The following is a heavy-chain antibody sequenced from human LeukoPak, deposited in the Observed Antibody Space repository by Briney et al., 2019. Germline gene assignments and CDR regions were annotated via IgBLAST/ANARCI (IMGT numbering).Heavy chain of an antibody. CDR1: GYTFTDYC. V-gene: IGHV1-2*02. CDR3: ARPTVYGSGSYYSLAFDP. D-gene: IGHD3-10*01. Sequence: GASVKVSCKASGYTFTDYCMHWVRQAPGQGLEWMGWINPNSGGTNYAQKFQGRVTMTRDTSISTAYMELRRLRSDDTAVYYCARPTVYGSGSYYSLAFDPWGQGTLVTVSS. J-gene: IGHJ5*02. CDR2: INPNSGGT.